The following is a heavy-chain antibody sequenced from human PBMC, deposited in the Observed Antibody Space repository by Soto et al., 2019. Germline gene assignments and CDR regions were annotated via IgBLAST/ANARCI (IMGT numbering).Heavy chain of an antibody. CDR1: GGSFSGYQ. J-gene: IGHJ6*03. V-gene: IGHV4-34*02. CDR2: INDSGNI. CDR3: ARGLSLWFGELSRRGGYYYYMDV. D-gene: IGHD3-10*01. Sequence: QVQLQQWGAGLLKPSETLSLTCAAYGGSFSGYQWTWTRQTPEKGLEWIGEINDSGNINYNPSLKSRVTILVDTAKKQISLRLRSVTASDTAVYYCARGLSLWFGELSRRGGYYYYMDVWGKGTTVTVSS.